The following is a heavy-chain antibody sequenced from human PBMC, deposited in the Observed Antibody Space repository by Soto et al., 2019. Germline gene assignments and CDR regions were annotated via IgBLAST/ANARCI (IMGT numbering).Heavy chain of an antibody. D-gene: IGHD3-16*01. CDR2: ISGSGGST. J-gene: IGHJ3*02. CDR1: GFTFSSYA. Sequence: GSLRLSCAASGFTFSSYAMSWVRQAPGKGLEWVSAISGSGGSTYYADSVKGRFTISRDNSKNTLYLQMNSLRAEDTAVYYCARRLPHYDYIWGAFDIWGQGTMVTV. CDR3: ARRLPHYDYIWGAFDI. V-gene: IGHV3-23*01.